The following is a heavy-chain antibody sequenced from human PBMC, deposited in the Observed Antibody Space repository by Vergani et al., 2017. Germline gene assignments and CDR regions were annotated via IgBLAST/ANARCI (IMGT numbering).Heavy chain of an antibody. V-gene: IGHV3-30*18. J-gene: IGHJ5*02. D-gene: IGHD3-22*01. CDR3: AKGGYDSSGYA. Sequence: QVQLVESGGGVVQPGRSLRLSCAASGFTFSSYGMHWVRQAPGKGLEWVAVISYDGSNKYYADSVKGRFTISRDNSKNTLYLQMNSLRAEDTAVYYCAKGGYDSSGYAWGQGTLVTVSS. CDR2: ISYDGSNK. CDR1: GFTFSSYG.